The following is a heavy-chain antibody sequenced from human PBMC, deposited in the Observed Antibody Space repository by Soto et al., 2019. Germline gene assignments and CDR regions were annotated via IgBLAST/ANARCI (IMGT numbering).Heavy chain of an antibody. CDR3: ARGDIAVVVAATYYYYGMDV. J-gene: IGHJ6*02. CDR2: INHSGST. D-gene: IGHD2-15*01. CDR1: GGSFGGYY. Sequence: SETLSLTCTVYGGSFGGYYWSWIRQPPGKGLEWIGEINHSGSTNYNPSLKSRVTISVDTSKNQFSLKLSSVTAADTAVYYCARGDIAVVVAATYYYYGMDVWGQGTTVTVSS. V-gene: IGHV4-34*01.